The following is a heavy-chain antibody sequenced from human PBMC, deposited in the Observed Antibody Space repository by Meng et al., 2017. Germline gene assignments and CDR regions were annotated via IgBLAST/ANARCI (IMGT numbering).Heavy chain of an antibody. CDR3: AKDRTYRSSTSCYYEGYYFDY. Sequence: GESLKISCAASGFTFSSYAMSWVRQAPGKGLEWVSAISGSGGSTYYADSVKGRFTISRDNSKNTLYLQMNSLRAEDTAVYYCAKDRTYRSSTSCYYEGYYFDYWGQGTLVTVSS. J-gene: IGHJ4*02. CDR2: ISGSGGST. V-gene: IGHV3-23*01. D-gene: IGHD2-2*01. CDR1: GFTFSSYA.